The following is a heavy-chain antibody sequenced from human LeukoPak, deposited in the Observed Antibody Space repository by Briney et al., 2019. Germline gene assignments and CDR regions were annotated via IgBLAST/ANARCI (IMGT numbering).Heavy chain of an antibody. Sequence: GGSLRLSCAASGFTFSSYWMSWVRQAPGKGLEWVANIKHDGSDKYYVDSVKGRFTISRDNAKNSLYLQMNSLRAEDTAVYYCGRVGDGYNDNYWGQGTLVTVSS. CDR2: IKHDGSDK. CDR3: GRVGDGYNDNY. V-gene: IGHV3-7*01. CDR1: GFTFSSYW. D-gene: IGHD5-24*01. J-gene: IGHJ4*02.